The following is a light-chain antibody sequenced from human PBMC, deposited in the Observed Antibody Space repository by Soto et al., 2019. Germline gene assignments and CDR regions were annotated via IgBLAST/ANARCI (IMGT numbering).Light chain of an antibody. J-gene: IGLJ3*02. CDR3: CSYAGRSSWV. CDR1: SSDVGSYDL. V-gene: IGLV2-23*01. Sequence: QSALTQPASVSGSPGQSITISCTGTSSDVGSYDLVSWYQQHPGKAPKLIIYEGSKRPSGVYSRFSGAKSGNTASLTISGLQAEDEADYYCCSYAGRSSWVFGGGTKLTFL. CDR2: EGS.